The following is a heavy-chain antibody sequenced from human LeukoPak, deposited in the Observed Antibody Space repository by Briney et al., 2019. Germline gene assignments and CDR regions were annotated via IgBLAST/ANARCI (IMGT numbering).Heavy chain of an antibody. CDR2: IYSGGST. D-gene: IGHD3-10*02. J-gene: IGHJ4*02. V-gene: IGHV3-53*05. CDR1: GFTVSSNY. CDR3: AKELDTMFFDY. Sequence: PGGSLRLSCAASGFTVSSNYMSWVRQAPGKGLEWVSVIYSGGSTYYADSVKGRFTISRDSGRKSVYLQMNSLTTDDTAFYFCAKELDTMFFDYWGQGALVTVSS.